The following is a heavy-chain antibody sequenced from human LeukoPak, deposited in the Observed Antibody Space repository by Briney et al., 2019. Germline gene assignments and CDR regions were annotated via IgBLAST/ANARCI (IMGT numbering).Heavy chain of an antibody. V-gene: IGHV4-59*01. Sequence: SETLSLTCTVSGGSISSYYWSWIRQPPGKGLEWIGYIYYSGSTNYNPSLKSRVTISVDTSKNQFSLKLSSVTAADTAVYYCALSYYDILTGYYPDAFDIWGQGTMVTVSS. J-gene: IGHJ3*02. CDR3: ALSYYDILTGYYPDAFDI. CDR1: GGSISSYY. CDR2: IYYSGST. D-gene: IGHD3-9*01.